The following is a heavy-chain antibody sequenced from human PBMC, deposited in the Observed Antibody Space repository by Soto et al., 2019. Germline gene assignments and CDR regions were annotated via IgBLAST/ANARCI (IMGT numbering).Heavy chain of an antibody. V-gene: IGHV3-33*01. J-gene: IGHJ4*02. CDR1: GFTFSKYG. Sequence: QPGGSPRLSCAASGFTFSKYGMHWVRRAPGKGLEWVALIWNDGIRKVYVDSVKGRFTISRDNSKNTLDLQMNNLRDEDTAVYYCARDDDNDANALDYWGPGTLVTVSS. CDR2: IWNDGIRK. CDR3: ARDDDNDANALDY.